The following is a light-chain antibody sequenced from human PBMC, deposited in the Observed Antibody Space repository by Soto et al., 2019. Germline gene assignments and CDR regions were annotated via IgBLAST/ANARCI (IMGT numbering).Light chain of an antibody. CDR3: PQRSNWPPVYT. J-gene: IGKJ2*01. CDR2: VAS. Sequence: EVVLTQSPATLSLSPGERATLSCRASQSINNYLAWYQQKPGQAPRLLIYVASNRATGIPARFSGSGSGTDFTLTISRLEPEDFAGYYCPQRSNWPPVYTFGQGTKLEIK. V-gene: IGKV3-11*01. CDR1: QSINNY.